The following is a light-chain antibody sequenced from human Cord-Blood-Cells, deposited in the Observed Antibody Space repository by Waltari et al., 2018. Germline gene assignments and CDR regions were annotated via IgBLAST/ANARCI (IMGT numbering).Light chain of an antibody. J-gene: IGKJ5*01. CDR3: QEYGSSPIT. Sequence: EIVLTQSPGTLSLSPGGRATLSCRAGQSVSSSYLAWYQQKPGQAARLLIYGASSRASGMPDGFSGSGSGRDFTLTISRLEPEDFAVYYCQEYGSSPITFGQGTRPEIK. V-gene: IGKV3-20*01. CDR1: QSVSSSY. CDR2: GAS.